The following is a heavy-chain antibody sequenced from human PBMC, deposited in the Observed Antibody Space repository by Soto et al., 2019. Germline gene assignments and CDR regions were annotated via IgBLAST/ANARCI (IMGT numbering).Heavy chain of an antibody. CDR1: GESICRYW. V-gene: IGHV3-7*05. CDR3: ARDVLAVAGIVNY. D-gene: IGHD6-19*01. J-gene: IGHJ4*02. CDR2: IMQDGSEK. Sequence: CVAGGESICRYWMCWDRKAPGKGLEWVANIMQDGSEKYYVDSVKGRFTISRDNAKNSLFLQMNSLRAEDTAVYYCARDVLAVAGIVNYWGLGTRVTVSS.